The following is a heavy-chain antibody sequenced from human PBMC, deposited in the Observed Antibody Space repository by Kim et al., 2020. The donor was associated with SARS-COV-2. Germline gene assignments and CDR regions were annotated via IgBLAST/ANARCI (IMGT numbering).Heavy chain of an antibody. D-gene: IGHD3-10*01. J-gene: IGHJ5*02. CDR1: GFTFSDYY. V-gene: IGHV3-11*06. Sequence: GGSLRLSCAASGFTFSDYYMSWIRQAPGKGLEWVSYISSSSSYTNYADSVKGRFTISRDNAKNSLYLQMNSLRAEDTAVYYCARDERVVRGVIITWVEYNWFDPWGQGTLVTVSS. CDR2: ISSSSSYT. CDR3: ARDERVVRGVIITWVEYNWFDP.